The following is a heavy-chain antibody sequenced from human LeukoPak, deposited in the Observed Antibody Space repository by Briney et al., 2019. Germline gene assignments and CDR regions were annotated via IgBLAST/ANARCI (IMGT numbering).Heavy chain of an antibody. D-gene: IGHD5-24*01. CDR2: INWNGGST. CDR1: GFTFDDYG. Sequence: PGGSLRLSCAVSGFTFDDYGMSWVRQAPGKGLEWVSGINWNGGSTGYADSVKGRFTISRDNAKNSLYLQMNSLRAEDTALYHCARVSSPEMPSYYYYMDVWGKGTTVTVSS. CDR3: ARVSSPEMPSYYYYMDV. J-gene: IGHJ6*03. V-gene: IGHV3-20*01.